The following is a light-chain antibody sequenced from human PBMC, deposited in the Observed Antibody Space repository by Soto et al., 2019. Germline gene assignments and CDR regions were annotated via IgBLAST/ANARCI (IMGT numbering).Light chain of an antibody. CDR2: DVS. Sequence: QSVLTQPASVSGSPGQSITISCTGTSSDVGGYNYVSWYQQHPGKAPKLMIHDVSNRPSGVSNRFSGSKSCNTASLTISGLQAEDEADYYCSSYTCSSTPYVFGTGTKLTVL. CDR1: SSDVGGYNY. V-gene: IGLV2-14*01. CDR3: SSYTCSSTPYV. J-gene: IGLJ1*01.